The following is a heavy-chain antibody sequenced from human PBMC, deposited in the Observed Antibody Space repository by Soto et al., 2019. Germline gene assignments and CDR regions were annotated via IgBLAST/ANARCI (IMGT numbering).Heavy chain of an antibody. CDR1: GFTFSSYG. D-gene: IGHD3-9*01. CDR3: ARGNDILTADLVAFDI. V-gene: IGHV3-33*01. J-gene: IGHJ3*02. Sequence: GGSLRLSCAASGFTFSSYGMHWVRQAPGKGLEWVAVIWYDGSNKYYADSVKGRFTISRDNSKNTLYLQMNSLRAEDTAGYYCARGNDILTADLVAFDIWGQGTMVTVSS. CDR2: IWYDGSNK.